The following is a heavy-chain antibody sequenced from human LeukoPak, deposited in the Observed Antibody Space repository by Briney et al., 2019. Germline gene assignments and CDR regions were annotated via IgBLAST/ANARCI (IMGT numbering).Heavy chain of an antibody. V-gene: IGHV1-46*01. D-gene: IGHD5-24*01. J-gene: IGHJ6*03. CDR1: GYTFTRYY. CDR2: INPSGGST. Sequence: GASVKVSCKASGYTFTRYYMHWVRQAPGQGLEWMGIINPSGGSTGYAQKFQGRVTMTGDMSTSTVYMELSSLGSEDTAVYYCARRDGYKFASHYYYYMDVWGKGTTVTVSS. CDR3: ARRDGYKFASHYYYYMDV.